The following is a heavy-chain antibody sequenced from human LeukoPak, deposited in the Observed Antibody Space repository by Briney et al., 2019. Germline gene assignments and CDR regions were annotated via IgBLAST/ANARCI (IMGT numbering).Heavy chain of an antibody. D-gene: IGHD6-19*01. CDR1: GDSVSSNTAA. J-gene: IGHJ3*02. Sequence: SQTLSLTCAISGDSVSSNTAAWNWIRQSPSRGLEWLGRTYYRSKWNNDYAVSLKSRLSINPDTSQNQLSLQLNSVTPEDTAVYYCARIAVATIPIWGQGTMVTVSS. V-gene: IGHV6-1*01. CDR3: ARIAVATIPI. CDR2: TYYRSKWNN.